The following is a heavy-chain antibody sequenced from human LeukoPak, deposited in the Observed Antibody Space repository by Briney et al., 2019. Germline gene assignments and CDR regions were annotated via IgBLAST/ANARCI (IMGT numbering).Heavy chain of an antibody. J-gene: IGHJ4*02. Sequence: GGSLRLSCAASGFTFSSYGMHWVRQAPGKGLEWVAVISYDGSNKYYADSVKGRFTISRDNSKNTLYLQMNSLRAEDTAVYYCARDSPGYGGYSYWGQGTLVTVSS. D-gene: IGHD5-12*01. CDR3: ARDSPGYGGYSY. CDR2: ISYDGSNK. CDR1: GFTFSSYG. V-gene: IGHV3-30*03.